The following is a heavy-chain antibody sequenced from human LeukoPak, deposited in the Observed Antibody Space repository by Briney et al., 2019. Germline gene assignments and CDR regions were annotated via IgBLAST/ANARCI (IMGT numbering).Heavy chain of an antibody. D-gene: IGHD3-22*01. V-gene: IGHV4-34*01. CDR2: INHSGST. CDR3: ARGDYYDSSGYYPAFDI. Sequence: SETLSLTCAVSGGSFSGYYWSWIRQPPGKGLEWIGEINHSGSTKYNPSLKSRVTISVDTSKNQFSLKLSSVTAADTAVYYCARGDYYDSSGYYPAFDIWGQGTMVTVSS. CDR1: GGSFSGYY. J-gene: IGHJ3*02.